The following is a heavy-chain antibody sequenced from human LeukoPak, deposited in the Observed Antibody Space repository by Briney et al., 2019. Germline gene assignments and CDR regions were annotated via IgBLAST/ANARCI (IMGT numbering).Heavy chain of an antibody. Sequence: GGSLRLSCAASGFTVSSNYMSWVRQAPGKGLEWVSAISNNGGYTFYVGSVKGRFTISRDNSKDTLYLQMNSLRAEDTAVYYCAKAHSGYDFIDYWGQGTLVTVSS. CDR1: GFTVSSNY. J-gene: IGHJ4*02. CDR3: AKAHSGYDFIDY. V-gene: IGHV3-53*05. CDR2: ISNNGGYT. D-gene: IGHD5-12*01.